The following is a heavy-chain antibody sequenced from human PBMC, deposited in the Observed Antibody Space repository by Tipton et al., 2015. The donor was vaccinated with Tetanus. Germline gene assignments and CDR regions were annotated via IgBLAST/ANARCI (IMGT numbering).Heavy chain of an antibody. V-gene: IGHV4-31*03. Sequence: TLSLTCTVSGGSISSGGYYWSWIRQHPGKGLEWIGYIYYSGSTYYNPSLKSRLTISVDTSKNQFSLKLSSVTAADTAVYYCASRDREQGKFDDWGQGSLATVSS. J-gene: IGHJ4*02. CDR2: IYYSGST. D-gene: IGHD7-27*01. CDR3: ASRDREQGKFDD. CDR1: GGSISSGGYY.